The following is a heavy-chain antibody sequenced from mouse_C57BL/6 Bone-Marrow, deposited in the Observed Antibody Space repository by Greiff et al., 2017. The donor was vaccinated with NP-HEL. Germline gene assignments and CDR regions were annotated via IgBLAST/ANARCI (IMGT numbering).Heavy chain of an antibody. D-gene: IGHD4-1*01. V-gene: IGHV1-52*01. CDR1: GYTFTSYW. Sequence: QVQLQQPGAELVRPGSSVKLSCKASGYTFTSYWMHWVKQRPIQGLEWIGNIDPSDSETHYNQKFKDKATLTVDKSSSTAYMQLSSLTSEDSAVYYCARSRRTGVFDYWGQGTTLTVSS. CDR3: ARSRRTGVFDY. CDR2: IDPSDSET. J-gene: IGHJ2*01.